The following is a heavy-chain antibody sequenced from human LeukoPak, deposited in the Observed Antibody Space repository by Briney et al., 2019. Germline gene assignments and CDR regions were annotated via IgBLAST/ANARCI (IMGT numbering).Heavy chain of an antibody. CDR3: AKGVIAAASTGRAFDY. CDR2: INDSGGST. Sequence: GGSLRHSCAASGFTFSSYAISWVRQAPGKGLEWVSGINDSGGSTYYADSVKGRFTISRDNSKNTLYLQMNSLRAEDTAVYYCAKGVIAAASTGRAFDYWGQGTLVTVSS. J-gene: IGHJ4*02. CDR1: GFTFSSYA. D-gene: IGHD6-13*01. V-gene: IGHV3-23*01.